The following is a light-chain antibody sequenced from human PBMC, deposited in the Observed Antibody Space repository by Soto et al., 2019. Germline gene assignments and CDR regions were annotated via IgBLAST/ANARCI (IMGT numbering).Light chain of an antibody. CDR3: QQYNTWSSIT. V-gene: IGKV3-15*01. CDR1: QSISSN. CDR2: GTS. J-gene: IGKJ5*01. Sequence: EIGMTQSPATLSVSPGERVTLSCRASQSISSNLAWYQQKPGQAPSLLMYGTSTRATGIPARFSGSGSGTEFTLTISSLQSEDFAVYYCQQYNTWSSITFGQGTRLEIK.